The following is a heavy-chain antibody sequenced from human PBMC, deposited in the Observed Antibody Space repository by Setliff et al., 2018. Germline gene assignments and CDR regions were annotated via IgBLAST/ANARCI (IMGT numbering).Heavy chain of an antibody. D-gene: IGHD4-17*01. CDR2: IFTSGST. CDR3: AKGDWVDYGARGY. CDR1: GGSISSGTYY. Sequence: SETLSLTCTVSGGSISSGTYYWSWIRQPAGKGLEWNGRIFTSGSTNYNPSLKSRVPISVDTSKNQFSLKLSSVTAADPAVYYCAKGDWVDYGARGYWGQGTLVTVSS. J-gene: IGHJ4*02. V-gene: IGHV4-61*02.